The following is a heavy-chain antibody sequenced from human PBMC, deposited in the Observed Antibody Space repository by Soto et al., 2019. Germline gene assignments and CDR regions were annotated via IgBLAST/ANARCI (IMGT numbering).Heavy chain of an antibody. CDR2: ISGSGGST. D-gene: IGHD3-16*01. CDR3: ARRGSWGYCDY. Sequence: EVQLLESGGGLVQPGGSLRLSCAASGFTFSSYAMRWVRQAPVKGLEWVSAISGSGGSTYYADSVKGRFTISRDNSKNKLYLQMSSLRAEYAAVYYCARRGSWGYCDYWGQGTLVTVSS. V-gene: IGHV3-23*01. J-gene: IGHJ4*02. CDR1: GFTFSSYA.